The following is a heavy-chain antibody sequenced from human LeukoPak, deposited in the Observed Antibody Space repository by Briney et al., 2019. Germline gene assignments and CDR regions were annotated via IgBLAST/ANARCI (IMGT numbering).Heavy chain of an antibody. D-gene: IGHD5-18*01. V-gene: IGHV3-23*01. CDR2: ITGSGGNT. CDR1: GFTFSNYA. J-gene: IGHJ4*02. Sequence: PGASLRLSCAASGFTFSNYAMSWVRQAPGKGLEWVSAITGSGGNTYYADSVKGRFTISRDNSKNTLFLQMNSLRAEDTAVYYCAKIYSRYFDYWGQGTLVTVSS. CDR3: AKIYSRYFDY.